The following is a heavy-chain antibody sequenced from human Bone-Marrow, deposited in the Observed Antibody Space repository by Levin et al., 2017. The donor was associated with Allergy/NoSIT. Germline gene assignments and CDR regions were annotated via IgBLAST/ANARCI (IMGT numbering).Heavy chain of an antibody. CDR2: VSGRGGGT. D-gene: IGHD2-15*01. J-gene: IGHJ5*02. CDR1: GFTFNNYA. CDR3: AKDRGHCSGATCYSRGWFDA. Sequence: GGSLRLSCAASGFTFNNYAMAWVRQAPGKGLEWVSTVSGRGGGTYYAESVKGRFTISRDNSKNTLYLQMNSLRAEDTAIYYCAKDRGHCSGATCYSRGWFDAWGQGTLVTVSS. V-gene: IGHV3-23*01.